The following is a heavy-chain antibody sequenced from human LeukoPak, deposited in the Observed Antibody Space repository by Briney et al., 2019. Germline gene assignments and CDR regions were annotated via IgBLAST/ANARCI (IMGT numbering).Heavy chain of an antibody. D-gene: IGHD1/OR15-1a*01. CDR1: AYSFTSYC. Sequence: GESLKISCTASAYSFTSYCIGWVRQMPAKGLEWMGIIYPGDSDTRYSPSFQGQVTTSADKSISTAYLQWSSLKASDTAMYYCARPATDRLWEHLNYGGQGTLVTVSS. CDR3: ARPATDRLWEHLNY. CDR2: IYPGDSDT. J-gene: IGHJ4*02. V-gene: IGHV5-51*01.